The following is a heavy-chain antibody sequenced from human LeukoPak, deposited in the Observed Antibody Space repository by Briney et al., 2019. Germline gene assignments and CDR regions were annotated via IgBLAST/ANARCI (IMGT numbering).Heavy chain of an antibody. J-gene: IGHJ4*02. Sequence: GGSLRLSCAASGFTFSTYSMNWVRQAPGKGLEWVSYISSSSSTIYYADSVRGRFTISRDNAKNSLNLQMNSLRDEDTAVYYCARDLPPGSSGWYLGYWGQGTLVTVSS. V-gene: IGHV3-48*02. CDR3: ARDLPPGSSGWYLGY. D-gene: IGHD6-19*01. CDR1: GFTFSTYS. CDR2: ISSSSSTI.